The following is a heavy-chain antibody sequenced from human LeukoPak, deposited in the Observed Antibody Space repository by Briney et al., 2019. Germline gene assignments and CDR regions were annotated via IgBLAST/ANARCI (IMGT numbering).Heavy chain of an antibody. CDR3: TTDYGDYYFDY. D-gene: IGHD4-17*01. J-gene: IGHJ4*02. V-gene: IGHV3-15*01. CDR2: IKSKTDGGTK. Sequence: GGSLRLSCAASGFTFSRFWMTWVRQAPGKGLEWVGRIKSKTDGGTKDYAAPVKGRFTISRDDSKNTLYLQMNSLKTEDTAVYYCTTDYGDYYFDYWGQGTLVTVSS. CDR1: GFTFSRFW.